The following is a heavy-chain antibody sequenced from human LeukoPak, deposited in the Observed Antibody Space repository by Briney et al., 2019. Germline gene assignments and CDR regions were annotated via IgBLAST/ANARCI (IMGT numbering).Heavy chain of an antibody. CDR2: INHSGST. D-gene: IGHD3-22*01. J-gene: IGHJ4*02. CDR3: ARGSPSSGYYPHRHSQIDY. V-gene: IGHV4-34*01. CDR1: GGSFSGYY. Sequence: SETLSLTCAVYGGSFSGYYWSWIRQPPGKGLEWIGEINHSGSTNYNPSLKSRVTISVDTSKNQFSLKLSSVTAADTAVYYCARGSPSSGYYPHRHSQIDYWGQGTLVTVSS.